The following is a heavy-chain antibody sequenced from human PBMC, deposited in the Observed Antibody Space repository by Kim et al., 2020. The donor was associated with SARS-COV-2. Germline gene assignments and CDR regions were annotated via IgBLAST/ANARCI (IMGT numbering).Heavy chain of an antibody. J-gene: IGHJ6*02. CDR2: IWYDGSNK. CDR1: GFTFSSYG. CDR3: AREGRGTMTRTYYGMDV. Sequence: GGSLRLSCAASGFTFSSYGMHWVRQAPGKGLEWVAVIWYDGSNKYYADSVKGRFTISRDNSKNTLYLQMNSLRAEDTAVYYCAREGRGTMTRTYYGMDVWGQGTTVTVSS. D-gene: IGHD3-22*01. V-gene: IGHV3-33*01.